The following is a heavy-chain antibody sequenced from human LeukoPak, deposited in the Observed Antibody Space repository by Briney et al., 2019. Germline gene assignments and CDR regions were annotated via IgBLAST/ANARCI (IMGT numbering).Heavy chain of an antibody. J-gene: IGHJ6*03. D-gene: IGHD3-22*01. V-gene: IGHV3-48*01. Sequence: GGSLRLSCAASGFTFSSYSMNWVRQAPGKGLEWVSYISSSSSTIYYADSVKGRFTISRDNSKNTLYLQMNSLRAEDTAVYYCARVSGNYDSSGYYYAYNYYYYMDVWGKGTTVTVSS. CDR1: GFTFSSYS. CDR2: ISSSSSTI. CDR3: ARVSGNYDSSGYYYAYNYYYYMDV.